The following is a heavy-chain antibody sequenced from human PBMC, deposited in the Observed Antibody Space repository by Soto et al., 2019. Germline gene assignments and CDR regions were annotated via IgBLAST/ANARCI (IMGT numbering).Heavy chain of an antibody. Sequence: QLQLQESGSGLVKPSHTLSLTCTVSGGSIRNAAYSWSWIRQPPGKGLEWIGYIYPSGMPFYNPSLRSRVTISIDRSNDQFSLNLKSVTAADTAVYYCARERGGYGLFDSWGQGTLVTVSS. V-gene: IGHV4-30-2*01. CDR1: GGSIRNAAYS. CDR2: IYPSGMP. D-gene: IGHD5-18*01. CDR3: ARERGGYGLFDS. J-gene: IGHJ4*02.